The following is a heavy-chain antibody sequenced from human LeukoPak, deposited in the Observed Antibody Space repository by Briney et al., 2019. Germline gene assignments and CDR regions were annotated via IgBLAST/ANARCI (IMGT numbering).Heavy chain of an antibody. D-gene: IGHD3-3*01. CDR1: GFTFSRHG. V-gene: IGHV3-30*03. CDR3: ARDRAWNYFDY. J-gene: IGHJ4*02. CDR2: ISNDGSRK. Sequence: GGSLRLSCAPSGFTFSRHGMHWVRQAPGKGLEWVAIISNDGSRKYYAHSVKGRFTISRDNSKNTLYLQMNSLRAEDTAVYYCARDRAWNYFDYWGQGTLVTVSS.